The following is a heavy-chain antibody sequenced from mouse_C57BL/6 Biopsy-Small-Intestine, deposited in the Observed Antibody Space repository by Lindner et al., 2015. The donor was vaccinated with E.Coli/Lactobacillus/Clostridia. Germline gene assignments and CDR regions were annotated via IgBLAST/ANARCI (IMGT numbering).Heavy chain of an antibody. V-gene: IGHV1-18*01. J-gene: IGHJ4*01. CDR3: ARTGTMDY. CDR1: GYTFTDYN. CDR2: INPNNGST. D-gene: IGHD4-1*01. Sequence: VQLQESGPELVKPGASVKIPCKASGYTFTDYNMDWVKQSHGKSLEWIGDINPNNGSTIYNQKFKGKATLTVDKSSSTAYMELRSLTSEDTAVYYCARTGTMDYWGQGTSVTVSS.